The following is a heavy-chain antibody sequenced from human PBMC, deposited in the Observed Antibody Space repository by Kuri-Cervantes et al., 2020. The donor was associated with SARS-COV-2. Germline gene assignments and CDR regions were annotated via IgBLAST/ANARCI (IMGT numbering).Heavy chain of an antibody. J-gene: IGHJ6*02. V-gene: IGHV4-39*01. D-gene: IGHD3-22*01. CDR3: ARQGGYYGMDV. CDR1: GGSISSRSYY. Sequence: GSLRLSCSVPGGSISSRSYYWGWIRQPPGKGLEWIGSIYYSGSTNYNPTLKSRVTISVDTSTNQFFLNLTSVTAADTAVYYCARQGGYYGMDVWGQGTTVTVSS. CDR2: IYYSGST.